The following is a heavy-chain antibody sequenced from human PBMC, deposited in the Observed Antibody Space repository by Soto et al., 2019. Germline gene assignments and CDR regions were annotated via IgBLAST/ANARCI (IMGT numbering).Heavy chain of an antibody. V-gene: IGHV4-59*08. D-gene: IGHD2-8*01. Sequence: SETLSLTCTVSGGSISSYYWSWIRQPPGKGLEWIGYIYYSGSTNSNPSLKSRVTISVDTSKNQFSLKLSSVTAADTAVYYCARHLSMLYFDYWGQGTLVTVSS. J-gene: IGHJ4*02. CDR2: IYYSGST. CDR3: ARHLSMLYFDY. CDR1: GGSISSYY.